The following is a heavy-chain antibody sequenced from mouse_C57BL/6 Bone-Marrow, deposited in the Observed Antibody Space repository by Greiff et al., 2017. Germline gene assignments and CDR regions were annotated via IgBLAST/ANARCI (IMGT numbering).Heavy chain of an antibody. J-gene: IGHJ1*03. D-gene: IGHD2-5*01. CDR1: GYTFTSYW. CDR2: IYPGSGST. V-gene: IGHV1-55*01. Sequence: QVQLQQPGAELVKPGASVKMSCKASGYTFTSYWITWVKQRPGQGLEWIGDIYPGSGSTNYNEKFKSKAALTVDTSSSAAYMQLSSLTSEDSAVYYCARPYYSNYWYFDVWGTGTTVTVSS. CDR3: ARPYYSNYWYFDV.